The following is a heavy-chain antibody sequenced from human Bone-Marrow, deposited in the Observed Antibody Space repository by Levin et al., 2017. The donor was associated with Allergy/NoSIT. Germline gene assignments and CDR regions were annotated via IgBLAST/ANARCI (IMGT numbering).Heavy chain of an antibody. V-gene: IGHV1-8*01. CDR3: ARGRRGVRFLEWFPHY. CDR1: GYTFTSYD. J-gene: IGHJ4*02. D-gene: IGHD3-3*01. Sequence: ASVKVSCKASGYTFTSYDINWVRQATGQGLEWMGWMNPNSGNTGYAQKFQGRVTMTRNTSISTAYMELSSLRSEDTAVYYCARGRRGVRFLEWFPHYWGQGTLVTVSS. CDR2: MNPNSGNT.